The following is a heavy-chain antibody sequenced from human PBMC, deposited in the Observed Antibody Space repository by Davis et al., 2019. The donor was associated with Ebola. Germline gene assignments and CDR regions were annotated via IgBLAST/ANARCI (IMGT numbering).Heavy chain of an antibody. CDR3: AKVLQATNILATTYYYYALDV. J-gene: IGHJ6*02. Sequence: PGGSLRLSCAASGFTFSSYAMSWVRQAPGKGLEWVSAITGSDGSTYCADSVKGRFTISRDNSKNTLYLQMNSLRAEDTAVYFCAKVLQATNILATTYYYYALDVWGQGTTVTVSS. CDR1: GFTFSSYA. D-gene: IGHD5-12*01. V-gene: IGHV3-23*01. CDR2: ITGSDGST.